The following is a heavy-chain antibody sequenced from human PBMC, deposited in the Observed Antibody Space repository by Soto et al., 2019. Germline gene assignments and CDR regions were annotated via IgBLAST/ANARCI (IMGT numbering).Heavy chain of an antibody. D-gene: IGHD2-15*01. V-gene: IGHV3-73*01. Sequence: GGSLRLSCAASGFTFSGSAMHWVRQASGKGLEWVGRIRSKANSYATAYAASVKGRFTISRDDSKNTAYLQMNSLKTEDTAVYYCTRQSDSLRYCSGGSCYSEGIEDFCGQGTLVTVSS. CDR1: GFTFSGSA. CDR3: TRQSDSLRYCSGGSCYSEGIEDF. J-gene: IGHJ4*02. CDR2: IRSKANSYAT.